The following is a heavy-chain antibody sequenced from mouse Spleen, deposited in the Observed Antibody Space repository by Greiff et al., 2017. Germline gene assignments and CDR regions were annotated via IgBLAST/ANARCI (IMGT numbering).Heavy chain of an antibody. V-gene: IGHV1-42*01. CDR3: ARLGNGMDY. CDR1: GYSFTGYY. Sequence: EVQLQQSGPELVKPGASVKISCKASGYSFTGYYMNWVKQSPEKSLEWIGEINPSTGGTTYNQKFKAKATLTVDKSSSTAYMQLKSLTSEDSAVYYCARLGNGMDYWGQGTSVTVSS. CDR2: INPSTGGT. J-gene: IGHJ4*01.